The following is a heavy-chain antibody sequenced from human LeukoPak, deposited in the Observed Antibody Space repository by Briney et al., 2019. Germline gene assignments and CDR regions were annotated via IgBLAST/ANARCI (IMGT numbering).Heavy chain of an antibody. V-gene: IGHV3-23*01. CDR1: GFNFSNYI. J-gene: IGHJ4*02. CDR3: AKDHDSSGYPTSDY. D-gene: IGHD3-22*01. Sequence: PGESLRLSCVASGFNFSNYIMTWVRQAPGKGLEWVSTIKYSGDSGDSKYYADSVEGRFTISRDNSKNTLYLQMHNLRVEDTAVYFCAKDHDSSGYPTSDYWGQGTLVTVSS. CDR2: IKYSGDSGDSK.